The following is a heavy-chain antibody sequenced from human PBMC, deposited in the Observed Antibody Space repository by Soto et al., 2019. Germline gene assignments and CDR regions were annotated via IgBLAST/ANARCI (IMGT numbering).Heavy chain of an antibody. Sequence: GASVKVSCKAAGYTFTGYYMHWVRQAPGQGLEWMGWINPNSGGTNYAQKFQGRVTMTRDTSISTAYMELSRLRSDDTAVYYCARDTGDSGRLILYWGQGTLVTVSP. CDR3: ARDTGDSGRLILY. J-gene: IGHJ4*02. D-gene: IGHD1-26*01. CDR1: GYTFTGYY. V-gene: IGHV1-2*02. CDR2: INPNSGGT.